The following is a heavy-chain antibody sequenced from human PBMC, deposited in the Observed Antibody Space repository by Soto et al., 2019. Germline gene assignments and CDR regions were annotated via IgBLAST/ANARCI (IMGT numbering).Heavy chain of an antibody. J-gene: IGHJ5*02. V-gene: IGHV3-23*01. D-gene: IGHD1-26*01. CDR1: GFTFSSYA. CDR2: ISGSGGST. Sequence: GRSLRLSCAASGFTFSSYAMSWVRQAPGKGLEWVSAISGSGGSTYYADSVKGRFTISRDNSKNTLYLQMNSLRAEDTAVYYCAKVPSYQPVNWFDPWGQGTLVTVSS. CDR3: AKVPSYQPVNWFDP.